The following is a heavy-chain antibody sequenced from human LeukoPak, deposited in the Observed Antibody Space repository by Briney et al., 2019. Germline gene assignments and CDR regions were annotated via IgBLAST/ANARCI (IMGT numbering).Heavy chain of an antibody. J-gene: IGHJ5*02. V-gene: IGHV3-73*01. CDR1: GFTFSGSA. Sequence: GGSLRLSCAASGFTFSGSAMHWVRQASGKGLDWVGRIRSKANSYATAYAASVKGRFTISRDDSKNTAYLQMNSLKTEDTAVYYCTRLTYYGSGSYSNPWGQGTLVTVSS. CDR3: TRLTYYGSGSYSNP. CDR2: IRSKANSYAT. D-gene: IGHD3-10*01.